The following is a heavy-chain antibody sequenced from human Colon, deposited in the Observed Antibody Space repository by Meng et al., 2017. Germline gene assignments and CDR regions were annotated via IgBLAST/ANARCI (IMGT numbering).Heavy chain of an antibody. CDR2: TYYRSKYYN. CDR1: RDSVSSNSAA. V-gene: IGHV6-1*01. Sequence: QVQLHQSGPGLVKAPPALPPPCAISRDSVSSNSAAWNWIRQSPSRGLEWLGRTYYRSKYYNDYALSVKSRITINPDTSKNQFSLQLNSVTPEDTAIYYCARDWGDVRGGFDFWGQGTLVTVSS. D-gene: IGHD3-10*02. CDR3: ARDWGDVRGGFDF. J-gene: IGHJ4*02.